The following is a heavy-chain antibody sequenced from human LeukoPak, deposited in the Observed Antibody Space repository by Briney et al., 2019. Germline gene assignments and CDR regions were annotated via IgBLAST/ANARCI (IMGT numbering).Heavy chain of an antibody. CDR3: ARDLGRIQLWNSGNWFDP. D-gene: IGHD5-18*01. V-gene: IGHV4-39*07. CDR1: GGSISSSSYY. Sequence: SETLSLTCTVSGGSISSSSYYWGWIRQPPGKGLEWIGSIYYSGSTYYNPSLKSRVTISVDTSKNQFSLKLSSVTAADTAVYYCARDLGRIQLWNSGNWFDPWGQGTLVTVSS. J-gene: IGHJ5*02. CDR2: IYYSGST.